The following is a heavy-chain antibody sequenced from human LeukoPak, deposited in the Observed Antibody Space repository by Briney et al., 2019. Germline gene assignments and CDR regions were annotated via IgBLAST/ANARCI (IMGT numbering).Heavy chain of an antibody. CDR2: ISGSGGST. CDR1: GFTFSSYA. CDR3: AKDKGYDSSGYYYGAFDI. Sequence: GSLRLSCAASGFTFSSYAMSWVRQAPGKGLEWVSAISGSGGSTYYADSVKGRFTISRDNSKNTRYLQMNSLRAEDTAVYYCAKDKGYDSSGYYYGAFDIWGQGTMVTVSS. J-gene: IGHJ3*02. D-gene: IGHD3-22*01. V-gene: IGHV3-23*01.